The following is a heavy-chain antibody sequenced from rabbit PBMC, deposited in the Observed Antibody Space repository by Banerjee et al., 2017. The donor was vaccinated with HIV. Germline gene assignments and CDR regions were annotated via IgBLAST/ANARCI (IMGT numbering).Heavy chain of an antibody. CDR3: AKDMGVAAGYFFNL. CDR2: IDTGDGDT. V-gene: IGHV1S47*01. Sequence: QEQLVESGGGLVRPEGSLKLSCTASGFSFSNKAVMCWVRQAPGKGLEWIACIDTGDGDTYYANWANGRFTISRDNAQNTLYLQLNSLTAADTATYFCAKDMGVAAGYFFNLWGPGTLVTVS. D-gene: IGHD4-1*01. J-gene: IGHJ4*01. CDR1: GFSFSNKA.